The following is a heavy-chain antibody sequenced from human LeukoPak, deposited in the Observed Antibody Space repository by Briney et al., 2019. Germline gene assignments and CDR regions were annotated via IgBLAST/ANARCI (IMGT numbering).Heavy chain of an antibody. CDR3: ARGGCSGGSCYLYYYYAMDV. CDR2: IYYSGST. J-gene: IGHJ6*02. Sequence: PSETLSLTCTVSGGSISSSSYYWGWIRQPPGKGLEWIGSIYYSGSTYYNPSLKSRVTISVDTSKNQFSLKLSSVTAADTAVYYCARGGCSGGSCYLYYYYAMDVWGQGTTVTVSS. D-gene: IGHD2-15*01. V-gene: IGHV4-39*07. CDR1: GGSISSSSYY.